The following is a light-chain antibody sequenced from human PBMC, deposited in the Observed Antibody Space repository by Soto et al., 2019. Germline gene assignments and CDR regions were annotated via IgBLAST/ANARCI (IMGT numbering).Light chain of an antibody. CDR3: TSYTTSSTLYV. CDR2: DVS. CDR1: SSDVGAYNY. V-gene: IGLV2-14*01. J-gene: IGLJ1*01. Sequence: QCALTKPASGSGAPVGAITISCTGNSSDVGAYNYVSWYQQHPGKAPKLIIYDVSNRPSGISNRFSGSKSANTASLTISGLQTEDEADYFCTSYTTSSTLYVFGTGTKVTV.